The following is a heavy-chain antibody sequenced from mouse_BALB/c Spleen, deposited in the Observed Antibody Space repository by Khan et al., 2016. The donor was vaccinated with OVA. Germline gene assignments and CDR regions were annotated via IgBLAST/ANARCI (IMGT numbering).Heavy chain of an antibody. J-gene: IGHJ3*01. Sequence: QVQLKQSGAELVKPGASVKLSCKASGYTFTSYWMHWVKQRPGQGLEWIGYINPNNGRAHQNEKFKSKATLTVDKSSSTAYMQLSSMTSEDCAIRCCARGGYGSLAYWGQGTLVTVSA. CDR3: ARGGYGSLAY. V-gene: IGHV1S81*02. CDR1: GYTFTSYW. D-gene: IGHD2-10*02. CDR2: INPNNGRA.